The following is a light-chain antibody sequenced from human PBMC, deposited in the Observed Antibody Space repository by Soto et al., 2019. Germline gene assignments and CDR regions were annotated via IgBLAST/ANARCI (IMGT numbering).Light chain of an antibody. Sequence: EIMLTQSPATLSLSTGERATLSCRASQSVSTYLAWYQHKPGEAPRLLIYDASNRATCIPFRCSGSGSGTDFTVNISGPETEDVAVDYCRHSSALPVSFVAGTKEEIK. CDR2: DAS. J-gene: IGKJ4*01. CDR3: RHSSALPVS. V-gene: IGKV3-11*01. CDR1: QSVSTY.